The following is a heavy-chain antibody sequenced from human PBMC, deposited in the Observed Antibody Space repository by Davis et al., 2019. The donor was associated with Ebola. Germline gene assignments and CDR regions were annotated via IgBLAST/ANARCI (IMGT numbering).Heavy chain of an antibody. Sequence: ASVTVSCKASGYSFPSPDVSWVRQAPGQGLEWVAWIRPYNGNTHYTQKVQDRVTVTTDTSTSTAYMELRSLRSDDTAVYYCARESDASRAFDYWGQGTLVIVSS. CDR1: GYSFPSPD. J-gene: IGHJ4*02. CDR3: ARESDASRAFDY. CDR2: IRPYNGNT. V-gene: IGHV1-18*01.